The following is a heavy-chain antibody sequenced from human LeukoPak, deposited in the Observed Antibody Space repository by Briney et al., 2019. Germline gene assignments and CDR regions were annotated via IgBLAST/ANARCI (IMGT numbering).Heavy chain of an antibody. V-gene: IGHV4-39*07. CDR1: GGSISSSSYY. J-gene: IGHJ5*02. CDR3: ASGSLGDYGDYVDWFDP. D-gene: IGHD4-17*01. CDR2: IYYSGST. Sequence: SETLSLTCTVSGGSISSSSYYWGWIRQPPGKGLEWIGSIYYSGSTYYNPSLKSRVTISVDTSKNQFSLRLSSMTAADTAVYYCASGSLGDYGDYVDWFDPWGQGTLVTVSS.